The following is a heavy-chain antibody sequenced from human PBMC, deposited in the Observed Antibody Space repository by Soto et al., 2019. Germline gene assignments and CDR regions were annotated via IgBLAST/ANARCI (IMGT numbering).Heavy chain of an antibody. CDR2: IYYSGST. CDR3: ARSEYYDILTGSFPNWFDP. V-gene: IGHV4-31*03. Sequence: QVQLQESGPGLVKPSQTLSLTCTVSGGSISSGGYYWSWIRQHPGKGLEWIGYIYYSGSTYYNPSLKSRVTISVDTSKNQFSLKLSSVTAADTAVYYCARSEYYDILTGSFPNWFDPWGQGTLVTVSS. D-gene: IGHD3-9*01. CDR1: GGSISSGGYY. J-gene: IGHJ5*02.